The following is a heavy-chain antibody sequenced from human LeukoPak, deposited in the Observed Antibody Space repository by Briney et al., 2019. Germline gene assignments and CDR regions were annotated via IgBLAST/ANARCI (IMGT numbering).Heavy chain of an antibody. Sequence: GASVKVSCKASGYTFTGYYMHWVRQAPGQGLEWMGLINPNSGGTNYAQKFQGRVTMTRDTSISTAYMELSRLRSDDPAVYYCASKGLWFGELLEPHAFDIWGQGTMVTVSS. V-gene: IGHV1-2*02. D-gene: IGHD3-10*01. CDR3: ASKGLWFGELLEPHAFDI. CDR2: INPNSGGT. J-gene: IGHJ3*02. CDR1: GYTFTGYY.